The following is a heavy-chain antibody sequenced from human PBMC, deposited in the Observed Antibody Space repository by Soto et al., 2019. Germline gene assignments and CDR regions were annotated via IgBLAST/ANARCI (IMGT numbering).Heavy chain of an antibody. CDR3: AHIGDYHSRHDYFDY. D-gene: IGHD4-17*01. Sequence: QITLKESGPTLVKPTQTLTLTCMFSGFSLTTRGVGVGWIRQPPRKALEWLALIYWDDDDRYSPSLRSRLTITKDTSKNQVVLTMTNVDPVDTATYYCAHIGDYHSRHDYFDYWGQGTLVTVSS. CDR1: GFSLTTRGVG. V-gene: IGHV2-5*02. J-gene: IGHJ4*02. CDR2: IYWDDDD.